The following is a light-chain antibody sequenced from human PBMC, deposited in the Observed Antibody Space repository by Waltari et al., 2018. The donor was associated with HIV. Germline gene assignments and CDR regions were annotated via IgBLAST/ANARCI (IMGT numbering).Light chain of an antibody. CDR2: DNT. V-gene: IGLV1-40*01. CDR1: SSNIGAGYD. CDR3: QSYDSSLKVI. Sequence: QSVLTQPPSVPGAPGQRVTISCTGTSSNIGAGYDVHWYQQFPGSVPRLHIYDNTNRPSGVPDRFSGSKSGTSASLAISGLQAEDEADYYCQSYDSSLKVIFGGGTKVTVL. J-gene: IGLJ2*01.